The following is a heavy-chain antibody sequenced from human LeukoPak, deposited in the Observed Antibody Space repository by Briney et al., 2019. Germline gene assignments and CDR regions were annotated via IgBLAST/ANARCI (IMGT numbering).Heavy chain of an antibody. D-gene: IGHD6-19*01. CDR3: ARDFSGWSN. CDR1: GFTFSSYS. Sequence: GGSLRLSCAASGFTFSSYSMNWVRQAPGKGLEWVSYISSSSSTIYYADSVKGRFTISRDNSKNTLYLQMNSLRAEDTAVYYCARDFSGWSNWGQGTLVTVSS. CDR2: ISSSSSTI. J-gene: IGHJ4*02. V-gene: IGHV3-48*01.